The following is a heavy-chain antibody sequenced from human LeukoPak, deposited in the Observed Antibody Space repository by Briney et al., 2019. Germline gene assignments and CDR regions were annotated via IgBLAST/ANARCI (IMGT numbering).Heavy chain of an antibody. D-gene: IGHD1-26*01. CDR2: ISSSSSTI. Sequence: SGGSLRLSCAASGFTFSSYSMNWVRQAPGKGLEWVSYISSSSSTIYYADSVKGRFTISRDNAKNSLYLQMNSLRAEDTAVYYCARVLLLYGFYDAFDIWGQGTMVTVSS. CDR1: GFTFSSYS. CDR3: ARVLLLYGFYDAFDI. V-gene: IGHV3-48*01. J-gene: IGHJ3*02.